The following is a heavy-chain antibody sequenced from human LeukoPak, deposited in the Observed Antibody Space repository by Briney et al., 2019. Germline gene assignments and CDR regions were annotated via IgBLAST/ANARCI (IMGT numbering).Heavy chain of an antibody. CDR2: ISAYNGNT. CDR3: AREGSMKDTAMVDY. V-gene: IGHV1-18*01. D-gene: IGHD5-18*01. CDR1: GYTFTSYG. Sequence: GASVKVSCKASGYTFTSYGISWVRQAPGQGLEWMGWISAYNGNTNYAQKLQGRVTMTTDTSTGTAYMELRSLRSDDTAVYYCAREGSMKDTAMVDYWGQGTLVTVSS. J-gene: IGHJ4*02.